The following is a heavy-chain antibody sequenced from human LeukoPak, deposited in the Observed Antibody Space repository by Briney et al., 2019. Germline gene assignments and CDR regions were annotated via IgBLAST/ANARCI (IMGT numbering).Heavy chain of an antibody. CDR1: GGSISSHY. D-gene: IGHD1-1*01. CDR2: IYSSGST. J-gene: IGHJ4*02. Sequence: SETLSLTCTVSGGSISSHYWIWIRQPAGKGLEWIGRIYSSGSTNYSPSLTSRVTMSVDTSKNQFSLKLSSVTAADTAVYYCAKERGIGGTNTFDNWGQGTLVTVSS. CDR3: AKERGIGGTNTFDN. V-gene: IGHV4-4*07.